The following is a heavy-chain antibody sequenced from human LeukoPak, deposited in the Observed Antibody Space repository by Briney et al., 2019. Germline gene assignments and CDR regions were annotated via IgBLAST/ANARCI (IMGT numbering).Heavy chain of an antibody. J-gene: IGHJ5*02. CDR1: GFTFSSYS. CDR2: ISSSSSYI. V-gene: IGHV3-21*01. CDR3: ARGSPSGIDP. Sequence: GGSLRLSCAASGFTFSSYSMNWVRQAPGKGLEWVSSISSSSSYIYYVDSVKGRFTISRDNAKNSLYLQMNSLRAEDTAVYYCARGSPSGIDPWGQGTLVTVSS. D-gene: IGHD2-15*01.